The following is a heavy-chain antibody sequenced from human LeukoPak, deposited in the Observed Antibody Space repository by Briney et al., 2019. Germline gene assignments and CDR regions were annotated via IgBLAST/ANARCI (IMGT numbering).Heavy chain of an antibody. D-gene: IGHD3-22*01. CDR2: INPNRGGT. CDR1: GYTFTSYY. Sequence: SVKVSCMASGYTFTSYYMHWVRQAPGQGLEWMGWINPNRGGTNYAQKFQGRVTMTRDTSISTAYMELSRLRSDDTAVYYCARDRHPTYYYDSSGYPDYWGQGTLVTLSS. J-gene: IGHJ4*02. V-gene: IGHV1-2*02. CDR3: ARDRHPTYYYDSSGYPDY.